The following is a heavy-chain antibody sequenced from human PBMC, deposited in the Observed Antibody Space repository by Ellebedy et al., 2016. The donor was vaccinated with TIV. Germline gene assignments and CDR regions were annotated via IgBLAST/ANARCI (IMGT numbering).Heavy chain of an antibody. CDR1: GGSISSGGYY. D-gene: IGHD5-18*01. V-gene: IGHV4-31*03. CDR3: AASLRAYNSGYYFDS. CDR2: IFYSGST. Sequence: MPSETLSLTCTVSGGSISSGGYYWSWIRQHPVKGLEWIGYIFYSGSTYYNPSLKSRVTMSIDTSKNQFSLKLSSVTAANTAVYYGAASLRAYNSGYYFDSWGQGTLVTVSS. J-gene: IGHJ4*02.